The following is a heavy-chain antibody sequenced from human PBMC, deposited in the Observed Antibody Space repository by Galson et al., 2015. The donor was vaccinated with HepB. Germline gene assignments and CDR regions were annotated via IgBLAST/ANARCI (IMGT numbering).Heavy chain of an antibody. Sequence: QSGAEVKKPGASVKVSCKASGYTFTSYAMNWVRQAPGQGLEWMGWINTNTGNPTYAQGFTGRFVFSLDTSVSTAYLQISSLKAEDTAVYYCARGGAEEIYYYGSGRPPPQYDYWGQGTLVTVSS. V-gene: IGHV7-4-1*02. D-gene: IGHD3-10*01. CDR3: ARGGAEEIYYYGSGRPPPQYDY. CDR2: INTNTGNP. CDR1: GYTFTSYA. J-gene: IGHJ4*02.